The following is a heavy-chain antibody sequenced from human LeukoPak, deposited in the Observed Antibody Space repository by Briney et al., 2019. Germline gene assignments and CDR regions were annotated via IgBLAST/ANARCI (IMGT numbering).Heavy chain of an antibody. CDR3: ARDVDYGDYVDY. D-gene: IGHD4-17*01. V-gene: IGHV3-21*01. Sequence: GGSLRLSCAASGFTFSSYSMNWVRQAPGKGLEWVSYISSSSSYIYYADSVKGRFTISRDNAKNSLYLQMNSLRAEDTAVYYCARDVDYGDYVDYWGQGTLVTVSS. CDR1: GFTFSSYS. CDR2: ISSSSSYI. J-gene: IGHJ4*02.